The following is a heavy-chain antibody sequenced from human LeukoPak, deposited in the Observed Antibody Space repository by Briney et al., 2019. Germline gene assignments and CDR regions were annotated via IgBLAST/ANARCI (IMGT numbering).Heavy chain of an antibody. V-gene: IGHV4-59*01. CDR2: IYRGGTT. Sequence: SETLSLTCAVSGGSISNDYWNWIRQPPGKGLEWIGYIYRGGTTNYNPSLKGRVAISVDTSKNQFSLRLSSVTATDTAVYYCAKNSNALGDVNWFDPWGQGTLVTVSS. J-gene: IGHJ5*02. D-gene: IGHD2/OR15-2a*01. CDR3: AKNSNALGDVNWFDP. CDR1: GGSISNDY.